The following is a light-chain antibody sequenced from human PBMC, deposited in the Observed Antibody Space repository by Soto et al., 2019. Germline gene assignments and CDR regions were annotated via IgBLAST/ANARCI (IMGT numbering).Light chain of an antibody. CDR1: SSDVGRGNV. CDR3: CSHAGSNTYV. V-gene: IGLV2-23*01. Sequence: QSVLTQPASVSGSPGQSITIACTGTSSDVGRGNVVSWYQHYPGKAPQLMIYEAFKRRSGVSSRFSGSKSGNTASLTSSGLQDEDEADYYCCSHAGSNTYVFGTGTKLTVL. J-gene: IGLJ1*01. CDR2: EAF.